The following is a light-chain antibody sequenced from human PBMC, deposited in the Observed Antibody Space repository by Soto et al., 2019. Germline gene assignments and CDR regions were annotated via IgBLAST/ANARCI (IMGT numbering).Light chain of an antibody. CDR1: HYIYSN. CDR2: RAS. V-gene: IGKV3-15*01. CDR3: QQYHTLWT. Sequence: EIVITQSPATLSVSPGERATLSCTARHYIYSNVAWFQQIPGQAPRLLIYRASTRATGSPARFSGSGSGTEFTLTITSLQSEDLALYYCQQYHTLWTFGQGTKVDIK. J-gene: IGKJ1*01.